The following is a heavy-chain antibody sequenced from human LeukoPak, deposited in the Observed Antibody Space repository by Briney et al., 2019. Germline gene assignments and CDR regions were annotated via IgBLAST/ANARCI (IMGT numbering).Heavy chain of an antibody. V-gene: IGHV4-39*07. CDR2: IYYSGST. CDR1: GGSISSSSYY. D-gene: IGHD3-10*01. CDR3: ARGYYYGSFYYYYYMDV. Sequence: PSETLSLTCTVSGGSISSSSYYWGWIRQPPGKGLEWIGSIYYSGSTYYNPSLKSRVTISVDTSKNQFSLKLSSVTAADTAVYYCARGYYYGSFYYYYYMDVWGKGTTVTVSS. J-gene: IGHJ6*03.